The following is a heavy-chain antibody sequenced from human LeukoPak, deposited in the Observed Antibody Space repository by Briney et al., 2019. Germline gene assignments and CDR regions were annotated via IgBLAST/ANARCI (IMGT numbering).Heavy chain of an antibody. Sequence: ASVDVSCKVSGGTFSSYDISWVRQAPGQGLEWMGEIIPIFGTANYAQKLQGRVTITADETTSTAYVELSSLRSEDTAVYYCARASVSDIVVVVAADEHYYYGMDVWGQGTTVTVSS. CDR1: GGTFSSYD. D-gene: IGHD2-15*01. CDR3: ARASVSDIVVVVAADEHYYYGMDV. CDR2: IIPIFGTA. J-gene: IGHJ6*01. V-gene: IGHV1-69*13.